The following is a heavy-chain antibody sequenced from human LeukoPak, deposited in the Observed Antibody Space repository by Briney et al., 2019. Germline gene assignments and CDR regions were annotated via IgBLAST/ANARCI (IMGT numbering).Heavy chain of an antibody. Sequence: ASVKVSCKASGYTFNSYGISWVRRAPGQGLEWMGWISAYNGNTNYAQKLQGRVTMTTDTSTSTAYMELRSLRSDDTAVYYCASVSFAWSLSRYGMDVWGQGTTVTVSS. V-gene: IGHV1-18*01. CDR3: ASVSFAWSLSRYGMDV. CDR1: GYTFNSYG. CDR2: ISAYNGNT. D-gene: IGHD3-9*01. J-gene: IGHJ6*02.